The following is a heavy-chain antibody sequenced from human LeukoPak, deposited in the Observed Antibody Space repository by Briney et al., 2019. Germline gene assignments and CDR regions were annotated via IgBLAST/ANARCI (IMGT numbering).Heavy chain of an antibody. CDR2: IKQDGSEK. Sequence: PGGSLRLSCAASGFTFSSYWMSWVRQAPGKGLEWVANIKQDGSEKYYVDSVKGRFTISRDNAKNSLYLQMNSLRAEDTAVYYCARAGMQWLDYFDYWGQGTLVTVSS. D-gene: IGHD6-19*01. CDR3: ARAGMQWLDYFDY. J-gene: IGHJ4*02. CDR1: GFTFSSYW. V-gene: IGHV3-7*01.